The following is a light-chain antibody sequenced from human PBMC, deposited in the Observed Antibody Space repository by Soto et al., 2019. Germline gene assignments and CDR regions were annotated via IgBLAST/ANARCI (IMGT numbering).Light chain of an antibody. Sequence: EILLTQSPDSLSLSPGERATLSCRASQSFSSTFFAWYQQKPGQAPRLLIYGASSRATGIPDRFSGSGSGTDLTLTIIKLEPYDFALYYCHHYASSFTFGQGTKVDIK. V-gene: IGKV3-20*01. CDR1: QSFSSTF. CDR3: HHYASSFT. CDR2: GAS. J-gene: IGKJ3*01.